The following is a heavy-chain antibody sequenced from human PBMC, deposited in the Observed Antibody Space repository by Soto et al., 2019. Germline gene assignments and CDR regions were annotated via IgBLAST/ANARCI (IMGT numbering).Heavy chain of an antibody. Sequence: QVSESGGGLVQPGGSLTLSCVASEFSFGIFAMNWVRQAPGRGLEWVAGISGSGSATYYADSVKGRFTVSRDNSMSTLFLEMSSLRIEDTAVYYCAKLPTRGLHLGELSLYRGGRYSYHMDVWGQGTTVTVSS. CDR2: ISGSGSAT. V-gene: IGHV3-23*01. CDR3: AKLPTRGLHLGELSLYRGGRYSYHMDV. D-gene: IGHD3-16*01. CDR1: EFSFGIFA. J-gene: IGHJ6*02.